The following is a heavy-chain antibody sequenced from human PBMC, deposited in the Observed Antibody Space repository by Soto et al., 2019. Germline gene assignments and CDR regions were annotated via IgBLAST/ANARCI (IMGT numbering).Heavy chain of an antibody. CDR2: IDPSDSYT. CDR1: GYSFTSYW. Sequence: PGESLKISCKGSGYSFTSYWISWVRQMPGKGLEWMGRIDPSDSYTNYSPSFQGHVTISADKSISTAYLQWSSLKASDTAMYYCARHRYCSGGSCYSGYYGMDVWGQGTTVTSP. V-gene: IGHV5-10-1*01. J-gene: IGHJ6*02. CDR3: ARHRYCSGGSCYSGYYGMDV. D-gene: IGHD2-15*01.